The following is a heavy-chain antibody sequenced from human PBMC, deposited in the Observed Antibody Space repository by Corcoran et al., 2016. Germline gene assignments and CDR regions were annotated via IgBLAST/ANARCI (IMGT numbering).Heavy chain of an antibody. CDR3: ARRAGCSGGSCSGVIGY. V-gene: IGHV4-34*01. CDR2: INHSGST. CDR1: GGSFSGYY. Sequence: QVQLQQWGAGLLKPSETLSLTCAVYGGSFSGYYWSWIRQPPGKGLEWIGEINHSGSTNYNPSLKSRVTISVDTSKNQFSLKLSSVTAADTAVYYGARRAGCSGGSCSGVIGYWGQGTLVTVSS. D-gene: IGHD2-15*01. J-gene: IGHJ4*02.